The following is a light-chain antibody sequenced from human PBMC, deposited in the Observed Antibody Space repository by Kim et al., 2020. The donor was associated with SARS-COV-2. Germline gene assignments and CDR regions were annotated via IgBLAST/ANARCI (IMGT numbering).Light chain of an antibody. J-gene: IGLJ2*01. CDR3: SSYTRTHTLL. CDR2: DVY. Sequence: QSALTQPASVSGSPGQSITISCTGTTTDHVSWYQQYPGKAPKLMIYDVYKWPSGVSHRFSGSKSDNTSSLTISGLQADDEPAYYCSSYTRTHTLLFGGGTQLTVL. V-gene: IGLV2-14*02. CDR1: TTDH.